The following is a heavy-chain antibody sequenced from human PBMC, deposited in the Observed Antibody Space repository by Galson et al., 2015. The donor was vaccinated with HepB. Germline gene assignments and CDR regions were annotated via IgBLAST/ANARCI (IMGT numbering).Heavy chain of an antibody. V-gene: IGHV4-31*03. CDR1: GGSISRGGYY. J-gene: IGHJ4*02. CDR2: IYYSGST. D-gene: IGHD3-3*01. Sequence: TLSLTCTVSGGSISRGGYYWSWIRQHPGKGLEWIGYIYYSGSTYYNPSLKSRVTISVDTSKNQFSLKLSSVTAADTAVYYCARGRADFSDYDFWSGYLSPADYWGQGTLVTVSS. CDR3: ARGRADFSDYDFWSGYLSPADY.